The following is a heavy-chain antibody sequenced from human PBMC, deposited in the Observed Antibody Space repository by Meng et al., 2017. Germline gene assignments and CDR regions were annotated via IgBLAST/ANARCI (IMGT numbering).Heavy chain of an antibody. Sequence: SVKVSCKASGGSFSSYTISWVRQAPGHGLEWMGRIIPILGIANYAQKFQGRVTITADKSTSTTYMELSSLRSDETAVYYCARTGRGYYYDSSGNKKGAFGIWGQGKKV. CDR2: IIPILGIA. J-gene: IGHJ3*02. D-gene: IGHD3-22*01. CDR1: GGSFSSYT. V-gene: IGHV1-69*02. CDR3: ARTGRGYYYDSSGNKKGAFGI.